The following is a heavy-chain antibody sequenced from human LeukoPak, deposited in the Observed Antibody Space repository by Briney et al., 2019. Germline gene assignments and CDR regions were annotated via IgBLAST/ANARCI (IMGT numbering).Heavy chain of an antibody. CDR1: GGSISSYY. Sequence: SETLSVTCTVSGGSISSYYWSWIRQPPGNGLEWIGYIYYSGSTNYNPSLKSRVTISVDTSKDQFSPKLSSVTAADTAVYYCARERPYGSGSYLTPFYFDYWGQGTLVTVSS. D-gene: IGHD3-10*01. CDR2: IYYSGST. V-gene: IGHV4-59*01. J-gene: IGHJ4*02. CDR3: ARERPYGSGSYLTPFYFDY.